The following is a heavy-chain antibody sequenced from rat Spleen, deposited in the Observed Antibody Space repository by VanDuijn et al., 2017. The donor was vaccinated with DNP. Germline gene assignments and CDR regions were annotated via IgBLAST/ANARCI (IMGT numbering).Heavy chain of an antibody. V-gene: IGHV2-30*01. J-gene: IGHJ2*01. CDR2: IGTGGST. Sequence: QVQLKESGPGLVQPSQTLSLACTVSGFLLTTHHVHWVRQPSGKGLEWMGIIGTGGSTEYNSVLKSRLSISKDTSKSQVFLKMNSLQTEDTATYYCVRDRNRFDYWGQGVMVTVSS. CDR1: GFLLTTHH. CDR3: VRDRNRFDY.